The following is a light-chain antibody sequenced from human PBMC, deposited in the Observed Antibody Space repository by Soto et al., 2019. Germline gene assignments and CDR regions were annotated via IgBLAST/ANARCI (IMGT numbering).Light chain of an antibody. CDR2: GAS. J-gene: IGKJ4*01. CDR3: QHYDSSLYT. Sequence: EFVVTQSPGRRGFFRGERATLSFMPSQSIDSISLAWYQHKPGQAPRLLIYGASSRSTAIPDRFSGSGSGTDFTLTISRLEPEDFAVYYCQHYDSSLYTFGGGTKVDIK. CDR1: QSIDSIS. V-gene: IGKV3-20*01.